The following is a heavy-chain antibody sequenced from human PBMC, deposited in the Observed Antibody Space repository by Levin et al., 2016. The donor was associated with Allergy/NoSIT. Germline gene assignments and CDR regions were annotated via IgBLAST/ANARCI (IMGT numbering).Heavy chain of an antibody. V-gene: IGHV3-23*01. CDR1: GFIFENYA. Sequence: GGSLRLSCSVSGFIFENYAMSWVRQAPGKGLEWVSAIGNSDETYYADSVKGRFTISRDSSQNTVYLQMDSLRAEDTAVYFCAKDLLRWAFDYWGPGTLVTVSS. CDR2: IGNSDET. D-gene: IGHD1-26*01. CDR3: AKDLLRWAFDY. J-gene: IGHJ4*02.